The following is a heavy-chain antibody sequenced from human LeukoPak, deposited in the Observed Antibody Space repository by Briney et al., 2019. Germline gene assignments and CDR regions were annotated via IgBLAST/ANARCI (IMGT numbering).Heavy chain of an antibody. CDR2: ISSRSTSI. CDR3: ARDQAFVGVSDQ. CDR1: GFTFSDYA. Sequence: GGSLRLSCAASGFTFSDYAMKWVRQAPGKGLEWVSYISSRSTSIYYADSVKGRFTISRDNAKKSLFLQMNSLRAEDTAVYYCARDQAFVGVSDQWGQGILVTVSS. J-gene: IGHJ4*02. V-gene: IGHV3-48*04. D-gene: IGHD1-26*01.